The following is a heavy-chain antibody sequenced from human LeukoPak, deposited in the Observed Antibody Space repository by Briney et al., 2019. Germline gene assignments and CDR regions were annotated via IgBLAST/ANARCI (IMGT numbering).Heavy chain of an antibody. Sequence: SETLSLTCTVSGGSISSYYWSWIRQPAGKGLEWIGRIYTSGSTNYNPSLKSRVTMSVDTSKNQFSLKLSPVTAADTAVYYCARVPYYYDSSGYYAFDVWGQGTMVTVSS. D-gene: IGHD3-22*01. CDR1: GGSISSYY. J-gene: IGHJ3*01. CDR3: ARVPYYYDSSGYYAFDV. V-gene: IGHV4-4*07. CDR2: IYTSGST.